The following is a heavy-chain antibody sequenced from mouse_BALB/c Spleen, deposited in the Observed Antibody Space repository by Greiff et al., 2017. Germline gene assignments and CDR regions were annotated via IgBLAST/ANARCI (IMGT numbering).Heavy chain of an antibody. Sequence: EVHLVESGGGLVQPGGSMKLSCVASGFTFSNYWMNWVRQSPEKGLEWVAEIRLKSNNYATHYAESVKGRFTISRDDSKSSVYLQMNNLRAEDTGIYYCTRDGTNFDYWGQGTTLTVSS. CDR1: GFTFSNYW. CDR3: TRDGTNFDY. D-gene: IGHD2-1*01. J-gene: IGHJ2*01. V-gene: IGHV6-6*02. CDR2: IRLKSNNYAT.